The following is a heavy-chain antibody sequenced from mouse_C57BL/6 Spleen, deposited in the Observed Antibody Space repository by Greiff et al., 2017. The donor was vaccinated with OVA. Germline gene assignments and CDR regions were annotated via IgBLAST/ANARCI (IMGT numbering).Heavy chain of an antibody. CDR1: GYTFTSYW. J-gene: IGHJ4*01. D-gene: IGHD2-12*01. Sequence: QVQLQQSGAELVKPGASVKMSCKASGYTFTSYWITWVKQRPGQGLEWIGDIYPGSGSTNYNEKFKSKATLTVDTSSSTAYMQLSSLTSVDSAVYDCAGEGGYYSHAVDYWGQGTSVTVSS. CDR2: IYPGSGST. V-gene: IGHV1-55*01. CDR3: AGEGGYYSHAVDY.